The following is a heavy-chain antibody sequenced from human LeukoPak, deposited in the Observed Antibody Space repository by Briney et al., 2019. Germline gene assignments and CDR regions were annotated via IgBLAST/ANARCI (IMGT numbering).Heavy chain of an antibody. CDR3: SLGSGGTEPFDY. Sequence: GASVKVSCKASGYTFTSYYMHWVRQAPGQGLEWMGIINPSGGSTSYAQKFQGRVTMTRDMSTSTVYMELSSLRSEDTAVYYCSLGSGGTEPFDYWGQGTLVTDSS. V-gene: IGHV1-46*01. J-gene: IGHJ4*02. CDR1: GYTFTSYY. CDR2: INPSGGST. D-gene: IGHD2-15*01.